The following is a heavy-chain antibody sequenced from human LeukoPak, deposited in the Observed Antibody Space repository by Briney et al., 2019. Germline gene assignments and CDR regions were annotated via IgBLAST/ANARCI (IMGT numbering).Heavy chain of an antibody. D-gene: IGHD3-10*01. V-gene: IGHV4-30-4*07. CDR1: GGSISSGGYS. J-gene: IGHJ6*03. CDR2: IFYSGST. Sequence: SETLSLTCAVSGGSISSGGYSWSWIRQPPGKGLEWIGYIFYSGSTNYSPSLKSRVTISVDKSKNQFSLKLRSVTAADTAVYYCARDRDYYGSGSYYSPLYYYYMDVWGKGTTVTVSS. CDR3: ARDRDYYGSGSYYSPLYYYYMDV.